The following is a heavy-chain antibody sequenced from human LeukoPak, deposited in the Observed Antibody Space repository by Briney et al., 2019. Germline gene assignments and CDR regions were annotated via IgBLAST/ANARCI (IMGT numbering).Heavy chain of an antibody. V-gene: IGHV4-59*01. CDR1: GGSYY. D-gene: IGHD2-2*01. Sequence: PSETLSLTCTVSGGSYYWSWIRQPPGKGLEWIGYIYYSGSTNYNPSLKSRVTISLDTSKNQFSLKLRSVTAADTAVYYRARGRYQLDYWGQGTLVPVSS. J-gene: IGHJ4*02. CDR2: IYYSGST. CDR3: ARGRYQLDY.